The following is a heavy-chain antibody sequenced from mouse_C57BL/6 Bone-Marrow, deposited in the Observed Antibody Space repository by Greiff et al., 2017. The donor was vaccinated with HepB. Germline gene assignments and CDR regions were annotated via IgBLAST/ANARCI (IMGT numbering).Heavy chain of an antibody. J-gene: IGHJ2*01. CDR2: ISYDGSN. CDR3: ARDIRY. Sequence: ESGPGLVKPSQSLSLTCSVTGYSITSGYYWNWIRQFPGNKLEWMGYISYDGSNNYNPSLKNRISITRDTSKNQFFLKLNSVTTEDTATYYCARDIRYWGQGTTLTVSS. V-gene: IGHV3-6*01. CDR1: GYSITSGYY.